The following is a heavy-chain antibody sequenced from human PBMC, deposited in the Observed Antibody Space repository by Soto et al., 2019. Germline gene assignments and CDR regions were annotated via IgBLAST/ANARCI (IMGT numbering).Heavy chain of an antibody. D-gene: IGHD4-17*01. Sequence: QVHLVQSGAEVKKPGSSVKVSCKYSGGTFKTESINWVRQAPGQGLEWMGNILPVFDTADYVPKFQGRVTITADQATRTAYMELSSLRSQDTALYFCARGHEYGGNSDAFDVWGQGTMVTVSS. CDR3: ARGHEYGGNSDAFDV. CDR2: ILPVFDTA. J-gene: IGHJ3*01. V-gene: IGHV1-69*13. CDR1: GGTFKTES.